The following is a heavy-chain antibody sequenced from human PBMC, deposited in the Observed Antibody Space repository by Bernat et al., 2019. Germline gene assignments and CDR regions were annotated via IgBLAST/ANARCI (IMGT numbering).Heavy chain of an antibody. D-gene: IGHD2-2*01. CDR1: GFTFSSYG. Sequence: QVQLVESGGGVVQPGRSLRLSCAASGFTFSSYGMHWVRQAPGKGLEWVAVISYDGSNKYYADSVKGRFTISRDNSKNTLYLQMNSLRAEDTAVYYCAKDRFSSNSCYADYWGQGTLVTVSS. CDR3: AKDRFSSNSCYADY. V-gene: IGHV3-30*18. CDR2: ISYDGSNK. J-gene: IGHJ4*02.